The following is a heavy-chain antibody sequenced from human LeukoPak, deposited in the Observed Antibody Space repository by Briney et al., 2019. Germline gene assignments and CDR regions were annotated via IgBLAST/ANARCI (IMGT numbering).Heavy chain of an antibody. Sequence: PSETLSLTCTVSGGSISSSSYYWGWIRQPPGKGLEWIGSIYYSGSTYYNPSLKSRVTISVDTSKNQFSLKLSSVTAADTAVYYCARHAWGSSVPHRFDPWGQGTLVTVSS. CDR1: GGSISSSSYY. J-gene: IGHJ5*02. CDR3: ARHAWGSSVPHRFDP. D-gene: IGHD6-6*01. V-gene: IGHV4-39*01. CDR2: IYYSGST.